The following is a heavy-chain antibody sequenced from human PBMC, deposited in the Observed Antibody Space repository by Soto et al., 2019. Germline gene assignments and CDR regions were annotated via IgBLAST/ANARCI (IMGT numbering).Heavy chain of an antibody. CDR1: GYTLTELS. V-gene: IGHV1-24*01. D-gene: IGHD4-17*01. Sequence: ASGKVSCKVSGYTLTELSMHWVRQAPGKGLEWMGGFDPEDGETIYAQKFQGRVTMTEDTSTDTAYMELSSLRSEDTAVYYCAIALVYGDYPDDWGQGILVTVSS. J-gene: IGHJ4*02. CDR3: AIALVYGDYPDD. CDR2: FDPEDGET.